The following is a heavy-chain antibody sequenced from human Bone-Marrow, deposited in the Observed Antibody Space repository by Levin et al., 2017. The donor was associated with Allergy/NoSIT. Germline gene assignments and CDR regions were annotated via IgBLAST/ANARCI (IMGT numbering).Heavy chain of an antibody. J-gene: IGHJ4*02. CDR2: ISNSGGTT. CDR1: GFTFSSYG. V-gene: IGHV3-23*01. Sequence: PGGSLRLSCTASGFTFSSYGMSWVRQAPGKGLEWVSLISNSGGTTYYADSAKGRFTISRDNSKNTLYLHMNSLRAEDTAVYHCAKDRYTSGWYLYFDNWGPGTLVTVSS. D-gene: IGHD6-19*01. CDR3: AKDRYTSGWYLYFDN.